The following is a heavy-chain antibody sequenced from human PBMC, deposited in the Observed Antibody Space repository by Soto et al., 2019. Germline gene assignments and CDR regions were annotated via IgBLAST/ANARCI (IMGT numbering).Heavy chain of an antibody. Sequence: EVQLVESGGGLVQPGGSLRLSCAASGFTFSSYWMHWVRQAPGKGLVWVSRINSDGSSTSYADSVKGRFTISRDNAKNKLYLQRNSLRAEDTAVYYCARAAYCSGGSCSKVYYYYGMDVWGQGTTVTVSS. V-gene: IGHV3-74*01. D-gene: IGHD2-15*01. CDR1: GFTFSSYW. J-gene: IGHJ6*02. CDR3: ARAAYCSGGSCSKVYYYYGMDV. CDR2: INSDGSST.